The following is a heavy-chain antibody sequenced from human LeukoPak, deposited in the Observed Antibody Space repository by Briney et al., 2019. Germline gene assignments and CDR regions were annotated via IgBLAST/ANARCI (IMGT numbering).Heavy chain of an antibody. V-gene: IGHV3-48*03. Sequence: GGSLRLSCAASGFTFSSYEMNWVRQAPGKGLEWVSYISSSGSTIYYADSVKGRFTISRDNAKNSLYLQMNSLRAEDTAVYYCARDLVRLSGGYCSGGSCYGALGYWGQGTLVTVSS. CDR2: ISSSGSTI. CDR1: GFTFSSYE. J-gene: IGHJ4*02. D-gene: IGHD2-15*01. CDR3: ARDLVRLSGGYCSGGSCYGALGY.